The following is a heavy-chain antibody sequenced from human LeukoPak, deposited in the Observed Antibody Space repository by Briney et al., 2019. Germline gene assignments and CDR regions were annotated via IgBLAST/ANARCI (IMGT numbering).Heavy chain of an antibody. J-gene: IGHJ6*03. Sequence: EASVKVSCKASGGTFSSYAISWVRQAPGQGLEWMGGIIPIFGTANYAQKFQGRVTITTDESTSTAYMELSSLRSEDTAVYYCGVVVVPAAIVYYYYYMDVWGKGTTVTVSS. V-gene: IGHV1-69*05. CDR1: GGTFSSYA. CDR2: IIPIFGTA. D-gene: IGHD2-2*02. CDR3: GVVVVPAAIVYYYYYMDV.